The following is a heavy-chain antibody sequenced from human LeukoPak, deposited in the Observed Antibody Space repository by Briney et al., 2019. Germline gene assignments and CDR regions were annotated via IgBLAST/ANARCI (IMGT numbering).Heavy chain of an antibody. CDR3: AREGEAAVLDY. D-gene: IGHD6-13*01. V-gene: IGHV4-59*01. Sequence: SETLSLTCTVSGGSISSYYWSWIRQPPVKGLEWIGYIYYSGSTNYNPSLKSRVTISVDTSKNQFSLKLSSVTAADTAVYYCAREGEAAVLDYWGQGTLVTVSS. CDR1: GGSISSYY. CDR2: IYYSGST. J-gene: IGHJ4*02.